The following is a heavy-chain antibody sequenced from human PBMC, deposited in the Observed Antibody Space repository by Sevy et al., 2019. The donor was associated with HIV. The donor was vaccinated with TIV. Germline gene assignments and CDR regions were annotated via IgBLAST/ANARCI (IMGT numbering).Heavy chain of an antibody. Sequence: GGSLRLSCAASRFIFSNYYMSWVRQAPGKGLEWVANIMKDGSEKYYVASVEGRFTISRDNAKNSLCLLMNSLRAEDTAVYYCARCSYDSRGYFYYFYGLDVWGHGTTVTVSS. V-gene: IGHV3-7*01. CDR2: IMKDGSEK. J-gene: IGHJ6*02. CDR1: RFIFSNYY. CDR3: ARCSYDSRGYFYYFYGLDV. D-gene: IGHD3-22*01.